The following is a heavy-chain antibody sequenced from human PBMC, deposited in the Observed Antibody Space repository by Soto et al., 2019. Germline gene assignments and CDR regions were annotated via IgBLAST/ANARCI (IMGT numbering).Heavy chain of an antibody. V-gene: IGHV1-18*04. J-gene: IGHJ6*03. Sequence: GASVKVSCKASGYTFTSYYMHWVRQAPGQGLEWMGWISAYNGNTNYAQKLQGRVTMTTDTSTSTAYMELRSLRSDDTAVYYCARDLVKTFRYCTGGSCYSWYYYMDVWGKGTTVTVSS. D-gene: IGHD2-15*01. CDR2: ISAYNGNT. CDR1: GYTFTSYY. CDR3: ARDLVKTFRYCTGGSCYSWYYYMDV.